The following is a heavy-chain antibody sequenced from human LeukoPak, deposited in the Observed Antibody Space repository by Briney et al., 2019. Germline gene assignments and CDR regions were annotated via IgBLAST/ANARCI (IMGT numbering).Heavy chain of an antibody. Sequence: GGSLRLSCAASGFTFSDYYISWIRPAPGKGLERVSHISSSGSTIYYADSVKGRFTISRDNAKNSLYLQMNSLRAEDTAVYYCARALVTANLYYFDYWGQGTLVTVSS. CDR1: GFTFSDYY. J-gene: IGHJ4*02. V-gene: IGHV3-11*01. D-gene: IGHD2-21*02. CDR3: ARALVTANLYYFDY. CDR2: ISSSGSTI.